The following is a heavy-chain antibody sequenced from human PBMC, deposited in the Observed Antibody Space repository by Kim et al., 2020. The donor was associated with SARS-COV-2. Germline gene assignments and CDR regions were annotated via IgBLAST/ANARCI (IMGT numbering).Heavy chain of an antibody. D-gene: IGHD3-9*01. CDR3: ARGQGGDFDWLFRIIKDNWFDP. CDR2: INHSGST. J-gene: IGHJ5*02. CDR1: GGSFSGYY. V-gene: IGHV4-34*01. Sequence: SETLSLTCAVYGGSFSGYYWSWIRQPPGKGLEWIGEINHSGSTNYNPSLKSRVTISVDTSKNQFSLKLSSVTAADTAVYYCARGQGGDFDWLFRIIKDNWFDPWGQGTLVTVSS.